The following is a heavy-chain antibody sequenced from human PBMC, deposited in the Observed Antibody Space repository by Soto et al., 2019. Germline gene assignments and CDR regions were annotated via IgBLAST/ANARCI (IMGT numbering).Heavy chain of an antibody. Sequence: GGALRLSCAASGFTFSSYAMSWVRQAPGKGLEWVSAISGSGGSTYYADSVKGRFTISRDNSKNTLYLQMNSLRAEDTAVYYCAKDPRDNNWFDPWGQGTLVTVSS. V-gene: IGHV3-23*01. CDR1: GFTFSSYA. J-gene: IGHJ5*02. CDR3: AKDPRDNNWFDP. CDR2: ISGSGGST.